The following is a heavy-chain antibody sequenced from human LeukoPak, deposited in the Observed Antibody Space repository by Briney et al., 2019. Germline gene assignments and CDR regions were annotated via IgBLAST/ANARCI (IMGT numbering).Heavy chain of an antibody. J-gene: IGHJ4*02. CDR1: GFTFSSYG. Sequence: PGGSLRLSCAASGFTFSSYGMHWVRQAPGKGLEWVAVISYDGSNKYYADSVKGRFTISRDNSKNTLYLQMNSLRAEDTAVYYCAKDLYYYDSSGYQPFDYWGQGTLVTVSS. V-gene: IGHV3-30*18. CDR3: AKDLYYYDSSGYQPFDY. D-gene: IGHD3-22*01. CDR2: ISYDGSNK.